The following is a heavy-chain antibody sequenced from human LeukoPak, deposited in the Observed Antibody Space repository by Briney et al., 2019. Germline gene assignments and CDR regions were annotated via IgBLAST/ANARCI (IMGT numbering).Heavy chain of an antibody. CDR2: IYSGGST. CDR1: GFTVSSNY. Sequence: SGGSLRLSCAASGFTVSSNYMSWVRQAPGKGLEWVSIIYSGGSTYYADSVKGRFTISRENSKNTLYLQMNSLRAGDTAVYYCASAVALDYWGQGTLATVSS. J-gene: IGHJ4*02. CDR3: ASAVALDY. V-gene: IGHV3-66*01.